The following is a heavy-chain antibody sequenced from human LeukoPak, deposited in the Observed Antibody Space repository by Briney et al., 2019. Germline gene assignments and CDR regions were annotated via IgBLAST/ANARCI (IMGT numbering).Heavy chain of an antibody. J-gene: IGHJ2*01. Sequence: SETLSLTCTVSGASISDYYWSWIRQPPGKGLEWIGDIYNSGTTNYNPSLKSRVTISLDMSNNQFSLRLSSVTAADSAAYYCARLIGAVGFFDLWGRGTLVTVSS. CDR3: ARLIGAVGFFDL. V-gene: IGHV4-59*08. CDR2: IYNSGTT. D-gene: IGHD1-26*01. CDR1: GASISDYY.